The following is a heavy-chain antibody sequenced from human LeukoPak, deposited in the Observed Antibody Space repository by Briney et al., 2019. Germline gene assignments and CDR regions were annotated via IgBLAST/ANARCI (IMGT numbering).Heavy chain of an antibody. CDR1: GYTFSDYY. V-gene: IGHV1-18*04. CDR2: ISAYNGNT. CDR3: ARGELDFDY. Sequence: AASVKVSCKASGYTFSDYYTHWVRQAPGQGLEWMGWISAYNGNTNYAQKLQGRVTMTTDTSTSTAYMELRSLRSDDTAVYYCARGELDFDYWGQGTLVTVSS. D-gene: IGHD3-10*01. J-gene: IGHJ4*02.